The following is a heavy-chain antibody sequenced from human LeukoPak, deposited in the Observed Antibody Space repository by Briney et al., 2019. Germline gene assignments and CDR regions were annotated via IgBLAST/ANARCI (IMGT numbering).Heavy chain of an antibody. CDR2: IFYTGNT. V-gene: IGHV4-39*01. CDR1: GGSISSRNHY. J-gene: IGHJ4*02. CDR3: ERHVNTFDY. Sequence: SETLSLTCSVFGGSISSRNHYWGWTRQPPGKGLEWIGSIFYTGNTYYNPSVTSRVPMSVHTSKTHSSLDLSSVTAADMAVYYCERHVNTFDYWGQGALVTVSS.